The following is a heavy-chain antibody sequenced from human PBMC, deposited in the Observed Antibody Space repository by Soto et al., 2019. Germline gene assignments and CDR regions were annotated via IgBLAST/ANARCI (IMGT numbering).Heavy chain of an antibody. V-gene: IGHV4-39*01. CDR2: IYYSGST. J-gene: IGHJ4*02. CDR3: ASHIVGATYFAY. Sequence: QLQLQESGPGLVKPSETLSLTCTVSGGSISSSSYYWGWIRQPPGKGLEWIGSIYYSGSTYYNPSLKSRVNITADTAQNQFSRTLSSVTAADTAVYYCASHIVGATYFAYWGQGTLVTVSS. D-gene: IGHD1-26*01. CDR1: GGSISSSSYY.